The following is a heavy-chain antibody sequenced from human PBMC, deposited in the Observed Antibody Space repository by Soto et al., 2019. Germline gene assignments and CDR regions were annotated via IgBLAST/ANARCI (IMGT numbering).Heavy chain of an antibody. CDR3: ATGPKYDYVWGSYRLDY. CDR2: FYPEDGET. D-gene: IGHD3-16*02. CDR1: GYTLTELS. V-gene: IGHV1-24*01. J-gene: IGHJ4*02. Sequence: ASVKVSCKVSGYTLTELSMHWVRQAPGKGLEWMGGFYPEDGETIYAQKFQGRVTMTEDTSTDTAYMELSSLRSEDTAVYYCATGPKYDYVWGSYRLDYWGQGTLVTVSS.